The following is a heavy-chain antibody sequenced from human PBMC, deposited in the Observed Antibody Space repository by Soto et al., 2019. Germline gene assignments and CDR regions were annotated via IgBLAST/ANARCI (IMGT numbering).Heavy chain of an antibody. Sequence: QVQLVESGGGVVQPGRSLRLSCAASGFTFSSYAMHWVRQAPGKGLEWVAVISYDGSNKYYADSVKGRFTISRDNSKNTLYLQMNSLRAEDTAVYYCARELTGNYYYYGMDVWGKGTTVTVSS. CDR2: ISYDGSNK. V-gene: IGHV3-30-3*01. J-gene: IGHJ6*04. D-gene: IGHD1-20*01. CDR1: GFTFSSYA. CDR3: ARELTGNYYYYGMDV.